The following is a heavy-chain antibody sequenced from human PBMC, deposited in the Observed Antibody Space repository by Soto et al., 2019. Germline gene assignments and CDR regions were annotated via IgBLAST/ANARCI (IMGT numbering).Heavy chain of an antibody. V-gene: IGHV1-58*01. CDR3: AAGRVPAAHFDY. Sequence: EASVKVSCKASGFTFTSSAVQWVRQARGQRLEWIGWIVVSSGNTNYAQKFQERVTITRDMSTSTAYMELSSLRSEDTAVYYCAAGRVPAAHFDYWGQGTLVTVSS. CDR2: IVVSSGNT. J-gene: IGHJ4*02. CDR1: GFTFTSSA. D-gene: IGHD2-2*01.